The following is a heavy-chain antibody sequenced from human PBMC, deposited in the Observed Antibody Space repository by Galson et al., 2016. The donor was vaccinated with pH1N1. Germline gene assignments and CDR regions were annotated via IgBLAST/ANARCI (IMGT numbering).Heavy chain of an antibody. CDR3: TRCVLVPPPRADYYYMDV. CDR2: IRSKAYGGTT. CDR1: GFNFGDYP. D-gene: IGHD2/OR15-2a*01. Sequence: SLRLSCAASGFNFGDYPMSWVRQAPGKGLEWVGFIRSKAYGGTTDPAASVRGRFIISRDDSKGIAYLQMNSLKTEDTAVYFCTRCVLVPPPRADYYYMDVWGEGTTVTVSS. V-gene: IGHV3-49*04. J-gene: IGHJ6*03.